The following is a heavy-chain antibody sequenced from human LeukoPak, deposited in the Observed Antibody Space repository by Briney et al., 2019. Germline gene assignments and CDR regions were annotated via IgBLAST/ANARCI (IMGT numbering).Heavy chain of an antibody. CDR1: GFTVSSNY. CDR2: IYSGGST. J-gene: IGHJ3*02. Sequence: GGFLRLSCAASGFTVSSNYMSWVRQAPGKGLEWVSVIYSGGSTYYADSVKGRFTISRDNSKNTLYLQMNSLRAEDTAVYYCARDQGHSYGYSDAFDIWGQGTMVTVSS. CDR3: ARDQGHSYGYSDAFDI. V-gene: IGHV3-66*01. D-gene: IGHD5-18*01.